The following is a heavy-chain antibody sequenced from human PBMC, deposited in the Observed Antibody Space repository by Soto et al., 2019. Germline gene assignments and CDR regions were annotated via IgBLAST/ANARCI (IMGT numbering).Heavy chain of an antibody. Sequence: ASVKVSCKASGYTFTSYGISWVRQAPGQGLEWMGWISAYNGNTNYAQKLQGRVTMTTDTSTSTAYMELRSLRSDDTAVYYCARDRGTYYDFWSGYYTFYYWGQGTLVTVSS. CDR1: GYTFTSYG. CDR3: ARDRGTYYDFWSGYYTFYY. V-gene: IGHV1-18*01. CDR2: ISAYNGNT. D-gene: IGHD3-3*01. J-gene: IGHJ4*02.